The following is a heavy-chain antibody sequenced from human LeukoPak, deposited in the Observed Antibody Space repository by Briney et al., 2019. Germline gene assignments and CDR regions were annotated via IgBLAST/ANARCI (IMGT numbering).Heavy chain of an antibody. D-gene: IGHD2-2*01. V-gene: IGHV4-61*02. CDR1: GASISRGSYY. J-gene: IGHJ6*03. CDR3: ARESCNGASCFRAEGFYYFYMDV. CDR2: IYTSGDT. Sequence: SQTLSLTYSVSGASISRGSYYWSWIRQPAGKGLEWIGRIYTSGDTNYNPSLESRVTISVDTSQNQLSLRLTSVTVADTAIYYCARESCNGASCFRAEGFYYFYMDVWGKGTTVTVSS.